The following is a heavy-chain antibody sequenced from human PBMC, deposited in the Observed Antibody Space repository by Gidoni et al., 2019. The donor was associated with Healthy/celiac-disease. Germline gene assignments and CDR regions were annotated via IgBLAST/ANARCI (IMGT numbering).Heavy chain of an antibody. Sequence: QVQLQQCGAGLLTPSETLSLTCAVYGGSFSGYYWSWIRQPPGKGLEWIGEINHSGSTNYNPSLKSRVTISVDTSKNQFSLKLSSVTAADTAVYYCARTSYGFGESSDYWGQGTLVTVSS. CDR2: INHSGST. J-gene: IGHJ4*02. CDR3: ARTSYGFGESSDY. D-gene: IGHD3-10*01. V-gene: IGHV4-34*01. CDR1: GGSFSGYY.